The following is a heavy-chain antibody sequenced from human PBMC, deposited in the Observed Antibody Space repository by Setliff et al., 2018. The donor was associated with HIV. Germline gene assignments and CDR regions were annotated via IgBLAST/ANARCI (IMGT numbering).Heavy chain of an antibody. CDR3: AREGLVAAGLYWFDP. Sequence: GSLRLSCTVSGFTFGDYTMSWVRQAPGKGLEWVSSITSSSSYVYYADSVKGRFTISRDNAKNSLFLQMNSLRAEDTAVYYCAREGLVAAGLYWFDPWGQGTLVTVSS. V-gene: IGHV3-21*01. J-gene: IGHJ5*02. D-gene: IGHD6-13*01. CDR1: GFTFGDYT. CDR2: ITSSSSYV.